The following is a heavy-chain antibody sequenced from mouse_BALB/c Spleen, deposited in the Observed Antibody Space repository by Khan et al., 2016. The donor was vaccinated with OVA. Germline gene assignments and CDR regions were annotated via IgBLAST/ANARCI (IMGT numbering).Heavy chain of an antibody. V-gene: IGHV2-6-2*01. CDR3: ARQQFPLSMDS. J-gene: IGHJ4*01. Sequence: QVQLKESGPDLVAPSQSLSITCTVSGFSLTSYAIHWVRQPPGTGLEWLVVIWSDGRTTYNSALKSRLSISKDNSKSQVFLKIDSLQTNDTASYYCARQQFPLSMDSWGQVTSVTVSS. CDR1: GFSLTSYA. CDR2: IWSDGRT.